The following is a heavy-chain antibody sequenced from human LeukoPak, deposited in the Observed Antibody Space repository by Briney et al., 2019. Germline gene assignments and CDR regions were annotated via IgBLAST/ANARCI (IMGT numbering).Heavy chain of an antibody. CDR3: ARGRVAAAGTHDYYYYGMDI. CDR1: GGSFSGCY. D-gene: IGHD6-13*01. V-gene: IGHV4-34*01. CDR2: INHSGST. J-gene: IGHJ6*02. Sequence: SETLSLTCAVYGGSFSGCYCSWIRQPPGKGLEWIGEINHSGSTNYNPSLKSRVTISVDTSKNQFSLKLSSVTAADTAVYYCARGRVAAAGTHDYYYYGMDIWGQGTTVTVSS.